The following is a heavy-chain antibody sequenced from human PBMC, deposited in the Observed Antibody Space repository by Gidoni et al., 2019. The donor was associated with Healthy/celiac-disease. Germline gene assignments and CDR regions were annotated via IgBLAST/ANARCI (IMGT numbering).Heavy chain of an antibody. D-gene: IGHD6-19*01. J-gene: IGHJ4*02. Sequence: VQLVQSGAAVTRPGASVKVSCSASGYTFTGYYMHWVRQAPGQGLEWMGWINPNSGGTNYAQKFQGRVTMTRDTSISTAYMELSRLRSDDTAVYYCARGEAEAGTLCRYWGQGTLVTVSS. CDR2: INPNSGGT. V-gene: IGHV1-2*02. CDR3: ARGEAEAGTLCRY. CDR1: GYTFTGYY.